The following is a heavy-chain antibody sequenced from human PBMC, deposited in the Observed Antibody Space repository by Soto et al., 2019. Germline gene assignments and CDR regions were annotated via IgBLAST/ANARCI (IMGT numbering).Heavy chain of an antibody. D-gene: IGHD6-13*01. J-gene: IGHJ6*02. CDR2: IDPSDSYT. CDR3: ARQSAGYSSSWYPGASYGMDV. V-gene: IGHV5-10-1*01. Sequence: GESLKISCKGSGYRFTRYWISWVRQMPGKGLEWMGRIDPSDSYTNYSPSFQGHVTISADKSISTAYLQWSSLKASDTAMYYCARQSAGYSSSWYPGASYGMDVWGQGTTVTVSS. CDR1: GYRFTRYW.